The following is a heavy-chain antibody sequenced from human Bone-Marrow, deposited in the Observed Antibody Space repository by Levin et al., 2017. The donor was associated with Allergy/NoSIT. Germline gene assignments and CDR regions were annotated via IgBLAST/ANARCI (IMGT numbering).Heavy chain of an antibody. Sequence: GESLKISCAASGFSFSDFGMHWVRQSPGKGLEWVALISYDGRDKYYADSVKGRFTISRDNSKNTLSLQMNSLRPEDTAVFYCAKGGVTGTTRHFYFYPMDVWGQGTTVTVSS. D-gene: IGHD1-1*01. CDR2: ISYDGRDK. J-gene: IGHJ6*02. V-gene: IGHV3-30*18. CDR3: AKGGVTGTTRHFYFYPMDV. CDR1: GFSFSDFG.